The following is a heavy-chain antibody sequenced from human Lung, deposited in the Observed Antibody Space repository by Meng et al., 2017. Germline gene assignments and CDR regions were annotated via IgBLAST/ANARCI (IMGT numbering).Heavy chain of an antibody. V-gene: IGHV3-15*01. Sequence: EVQLVESGGGLVKPGGSLRLSCAASGFTFSNAWMTWVRQSPGKGLEWVGRIKSRTDGGTSDYAAPVRGRFTISRDDSKNMLYLQMNSLKTEDTAVYFCEAGYRSGVTCSDYWGQGTLVTVSS. J-gene: IGHJ4*02. CDR1: GFTFSNAW. D-gene: IGHD2-15*01. CDR3: EAGYRSGVTCSDY. CDR2: IKSRTDGGTS.